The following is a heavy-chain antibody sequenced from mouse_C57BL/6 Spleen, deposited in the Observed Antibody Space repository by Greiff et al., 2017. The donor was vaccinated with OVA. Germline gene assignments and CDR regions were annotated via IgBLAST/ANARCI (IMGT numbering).Heavy chain of an antibody. CDR1: GYSFTGYY. D-gene: IGHD1-1*01. CDR2: INPSTGGT. CDR3: ARVYYGSSSSGYFDV. J-gene: IGHJ1*03. Sequence: EVQLQQSGPELVKPGASVKISCKASGYSFTGYYMNWVKQSPEKSLEWIGEINPSTGGTTYNQKFKAKATLTVDKSSSTAYMQLKSLTSEDSAVYYCARVYYGSSSSGYFDVWGTGTTVTVSS. V-gene: IGHV1-42*01.